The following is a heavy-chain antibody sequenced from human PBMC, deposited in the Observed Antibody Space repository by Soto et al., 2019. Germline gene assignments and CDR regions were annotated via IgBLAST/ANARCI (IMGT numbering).Heavy chain of an antibody. Sequence: GASVKVSCKASGYTFTSYAMHWVRQAPGQRLEWMGWINAGNGNTKYSQKFQGRVTITRDTSASTAYMELSSLRSEDTAVYYCARVEGAWRYFDLWGRGTLVTVS. D-gene: IGHD1-26*01. CDR3: ARVEGAWRYFDL. CDR1: GYTFTSYA. V-gene: IGHV1-3*01. J-gene: IGHJ2*01. CDR2: INAGNGNT.